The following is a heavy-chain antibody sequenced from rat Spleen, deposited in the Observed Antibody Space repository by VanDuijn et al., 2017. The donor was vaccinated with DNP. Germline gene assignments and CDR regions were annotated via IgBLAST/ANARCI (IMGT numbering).Heavy chain of an antibody. V-gene: IGHV5-22*01. J-gene: IGHJ2*01. Sequence: EVQLVESGGGLVQPGRSLKLSCAASGFTFSAYYMARVRLAPAKGLEWVAYIGSPAYAPYYGDSVKGRFTISRDNAKSTLYLQMNTLRSEDMATYYCVRWNSGHFDYWGQGVMVTVSS. CDR1: GFTFSAYY. CDR3: VRWNSGHFDY. D-gene: IGHD4-3*01. CDR2: IGSPAYAP.